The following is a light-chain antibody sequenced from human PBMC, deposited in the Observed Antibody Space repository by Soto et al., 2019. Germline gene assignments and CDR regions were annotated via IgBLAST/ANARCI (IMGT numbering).Light chain of an antibody. CDR1: QSVSSN. V-gene: IGKV3-15*01. Sequence: EIVMTQSPATLSVSPGERATLSCRASQSVSSNLAWYQQKPGQAPRLLIYGASTRATGIPARFSGSGSGTEITLTISSLQSEDFAVYYCQQYNNWPPMAFGQGTQVEIK. CDR2: GAS. CDR3: QQYNNWPPMA. J-gene: IGKJ1*01.